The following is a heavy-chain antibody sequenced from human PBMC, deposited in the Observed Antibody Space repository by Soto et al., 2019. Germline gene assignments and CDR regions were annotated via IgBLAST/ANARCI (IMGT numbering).Heavy chain of an antibody. D-gene: IGHD6-19*01. CDR1: GFTFSSYA. J-gene: IGHJ6*02. CDR2: ISYDGSNK. CDR3: ARSPISGPPDYYHDLLDV. Sequence: GGSLRLSCAASGFTFSSYAMHWVRQAPGKGLEWVAVISYDGSNKYYADSVKGRFTISRDNSKNTLYLQMNSLRAEDTAVYYCARSPISGPPDYYHDLLDVSARGTTVTGS. V-gene: IGHV3-30-3*01.